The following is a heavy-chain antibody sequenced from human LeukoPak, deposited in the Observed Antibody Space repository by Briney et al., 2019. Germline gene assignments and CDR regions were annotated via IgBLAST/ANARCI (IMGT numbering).Heavy chain of an antibody. CDR3: TRPHYYHSSGFLVAFDI. J-gene: IGHJ3*02. V-gene: IGHV4-34*01. D-gene: IGHD3-22*01. CDR2: INHSGVT. Sequence: SGTLSLTCTVSGGSISSYYWSWIRQPPGKGPEWIGDINHSGVTYYNPSLKSRVAISVDTSKNQFSLKLNSVTAADTAVYYCTRPHYYHSSGFLVAFDIWGQGTMVPVSS. CDR1: GGSISSYY.